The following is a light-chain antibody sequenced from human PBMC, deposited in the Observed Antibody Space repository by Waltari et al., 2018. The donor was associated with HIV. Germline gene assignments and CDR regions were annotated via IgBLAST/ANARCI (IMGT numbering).Light chain of an antibody. CDR2: QAS. CDR3: QQYSAYPLT. Sequence: DIQMTQSPSTLSASVGDRVTLTCRASQSVSSWLAWYQQKPGRAPKLLIYQASSLESGVPSRFSGGGSGTEFTLTISNLQAEDFTTFYCQQYSAYPLTFGGGTKLEIK. V-gene: IGKV1-5*03. CDR1: QSVSSW. J-gene: IGKJ4*01.